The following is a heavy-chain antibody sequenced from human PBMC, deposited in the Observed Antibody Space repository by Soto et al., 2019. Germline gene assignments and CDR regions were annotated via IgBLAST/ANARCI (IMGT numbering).Heavy chain of an antibody. V-gene: IGHV3-33*01. D-gene: IGHD6-13*01. CDR2: IWYDGSNK. CDR1: GFTFSSYG. J-gene: IGHJ4*02. Sequence: LRLSCAASGFTFSSYGMHWVRQAPGKGLEWVAVIWYDGSNKYYADSVKGRFTISRDNSKNTLYLQMNSLRAEDTAVYYCARDSSPIAAAGSDYWGQGTLVTVSS. CDR3: ARDSSPIAAAGSDY.